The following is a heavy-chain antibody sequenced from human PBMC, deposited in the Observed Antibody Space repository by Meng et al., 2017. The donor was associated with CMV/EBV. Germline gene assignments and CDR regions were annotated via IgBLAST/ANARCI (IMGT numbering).Heavy chain of an antibody. CDR1: GFKFDDYS. V-gene: IGHV3-9*01. J-gene: IGHJ3*02. CDR3: VKGYYGHTPGSFHM. D-gene: IGHD3-10*01. Sequence: GGSLRLSCATSGFKFDDYSMHWVRQASGKGLEWVAGTSWNSGNLGYADSVKGRFTISRDNAKNSLYLQMNSLRPEDTALYYCVKGYYGHTPGSFHMRGQGTMVTVSS. CDR2: TSWNSGNL.